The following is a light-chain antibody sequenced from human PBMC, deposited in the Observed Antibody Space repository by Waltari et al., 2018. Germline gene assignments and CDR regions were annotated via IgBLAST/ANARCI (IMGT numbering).Light chain of an antibody. CDR1: SSEAGGYNY. J-gene: IGLJ2*01. CDR2: EVR. V-gene: IGLV2-8*01. Sequence: QSALTHPPSASRSPGQSVTISCPGTSSEAGGYNYFSCYQLPPGKAPKPMIYEVRKRPSGVPDRFSGSKSGNTASLTVSGLQAEDEADYSCSSYAGNNNLVFGGGTKLTVL. CDR3: SSYAGNNNLV.